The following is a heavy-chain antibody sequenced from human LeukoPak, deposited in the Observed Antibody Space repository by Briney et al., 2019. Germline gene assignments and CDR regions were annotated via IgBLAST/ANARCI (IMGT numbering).Heavy chain of an antibody. CDR2: GWHDGSDH. Sequence: AGSLRLSCSASGFTFRGCVIHWVRQPPRKGPEWVEVGWHDGSDHYYEDTVKGPFTISRSHSQNPLSPQMNSLRVEDTAVYYCARNQGPVGSSDYWGPVILVTVST. CDR1: GFTFRGCV. D-gene: IGHD1-26*01. V-gene: IGHV3-33*01. J-gene: IGHJ4*02. CDR3: ARNQGPVGSSDY.